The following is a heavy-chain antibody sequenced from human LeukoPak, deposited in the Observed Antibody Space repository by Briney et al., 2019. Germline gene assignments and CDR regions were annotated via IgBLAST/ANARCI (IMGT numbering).Heavy chain of an antibody. V-gene: IGHV1-69*13. CDR3: ARDAAVSGRPLSLDY. J-gene: IGHJ4*02. Sequence: SVKVSCKASGGTFSSYAISWVRQAPGQGLEWMGGIIPVFGTANYAQKFQGRVTITADESTSTAYMELSSLRSEDTAVYYCARDAAVSGRPLSLDYWGQGTLVTVSS. CDR1: GGTFSSYA. D-gene: IGHD6-19*01. CDR2: IIPVFGTA.